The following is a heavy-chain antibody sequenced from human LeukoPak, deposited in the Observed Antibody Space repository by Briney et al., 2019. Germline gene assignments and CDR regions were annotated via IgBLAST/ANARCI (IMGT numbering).Heavy chain of an antibody. D-gene: IGHD2-8*02. CDR3: TRETWFIGN. CDR1: GFTFSSYA. J-gene: IGHJ4*02. V-gene: IGHV3-23*01. CDR2: ISGSGGST. Sequence: GGSLRLSCAASGFTFSSYAMSWVRPAPGKGLEWVSAISGSGGSTYYADSVKGRFTISRDNAKSSLYLQMNSLRDEDTAVYYCTRETWFIGNWGQGTLVTVSS.